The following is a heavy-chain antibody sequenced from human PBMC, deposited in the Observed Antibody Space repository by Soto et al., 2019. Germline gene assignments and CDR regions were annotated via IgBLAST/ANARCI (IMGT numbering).Heavy chain of an antibody. J-gene: IGHJ4*02. CDR2: VIPILGTA. Sequence: QGQLVQSGAEVKKPGSSVKVSCTASGGSLRNSVISWVRQAPAQRLEWMGGVIPILGTANYAQKFQGRVTMTADEATSTAYMDLSSLSPEDTAVYYCARLGHPGHWGPGTRVIVSS. CDR1: GGSLRNSV. V-gene: IGHV1-69*01. CDR3: ARLGHPGH.